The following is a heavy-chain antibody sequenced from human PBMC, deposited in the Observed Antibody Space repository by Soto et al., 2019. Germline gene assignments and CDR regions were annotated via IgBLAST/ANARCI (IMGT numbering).Heavy chain of an antibody. CDR3: ARGSLRDQVVRYYYYGMGV. CDR1: GGTFSSYA. Sequence: QVQLVQSGAEVKKPGSSVKVSCKASGGTFSSYAISWVRQAPGQGLEWMGGIIPIFGTANYAQKFQGRVTMRGDESTGTAYMELSSLRAEDTVVYYCARGSLRDQVVRYYYYGMGVWGQGTTVTVFS. CDR2: IIPIFGTA. D-gene: IGHD6-13*01. V-gene: IGHV1-69*12. J-gene: IGHJ6*02.